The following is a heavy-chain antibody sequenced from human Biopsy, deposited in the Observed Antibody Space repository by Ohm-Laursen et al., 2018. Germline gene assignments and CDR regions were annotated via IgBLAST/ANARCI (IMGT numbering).Heavy chain of an antibody. J-gene: IGHJ1*01. Sequence: ASVKVSCKSPEGTFSNYGVNWVRQAPGQGLEWLGGNIPILGTGNYAQKFQDRVTVAADTSTSTATMELRSLRSDNAAVYYCATKLTGYFHHWGQEPWSSSPQ. D-gene: IGHD3-9*01. CDR1: EGTFSNYG. CDR3: ATKLTGYFHH. CDR2: NIPILGTG. V-gene: IGHV1-69*06.